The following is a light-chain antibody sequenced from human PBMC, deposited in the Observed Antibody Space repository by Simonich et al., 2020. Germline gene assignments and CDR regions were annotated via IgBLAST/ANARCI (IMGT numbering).Light chain of an antibody. CDR3: QQYYSTPFT. CDR2: WAS. J-gene: IGKJ3*01. Sequence: DIVMTQSPDSLAVSLGERATINCKSSQVVLYSSNNKNYITWDQQKPGQPPKLLIYWASTRESGVPDRFSGSGSGTDFTLTISSLQAEDVAVYYCQQYYSTPFTFGTGTKVDIK. V-gene: IGKV4-1*01. CDR1: QVVLYSSNNKNY.